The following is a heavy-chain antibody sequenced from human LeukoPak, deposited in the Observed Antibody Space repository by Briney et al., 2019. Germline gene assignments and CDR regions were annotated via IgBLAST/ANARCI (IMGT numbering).Heavy chain of an antibody. CDR3: AKAGVRYFDSSGLYAFDF. J-gene: IGHJ3*01. D-gene: IGHD3-22*01. Sequence: PSETLSLTCAVSGGSISSTSYYWAWIRQPPGKGLEWIGTIYYSGSTYHNPSLRSRVTMSVDTSRNQFSLKLSSVDAADTAVYYCAKAGVRYFDSSGLYAFDFWGQGTTVTVSS. CDR2: IYYSGST. V-gene: IGHV4-39*01. CDR1: GGSISSTSYY.